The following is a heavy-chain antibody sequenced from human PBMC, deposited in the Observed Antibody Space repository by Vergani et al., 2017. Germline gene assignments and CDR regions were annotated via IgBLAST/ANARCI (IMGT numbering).Heavy chain of an antibody. D-gene: IGHD3-3*01. CDR2: IYYSGST. CDR1: GGSISSSSYY. Sequence: QVQLQQWGAGLLKPSETLSLTCTVSGGSISSSSYYWGWIRQPPGKGLEWIGSIYYSGSTYYNPSLKSRVTISVDTSKNQFALKLSSVTAADTAVYYCARETDQLIRSRRGWSGYPFYIWGQGTMVTVSS. J-gene: IGHJ3*02. CDR3: ARETDQLIRSRRGWSGYPFYI. V-gene: IGHV4-39*07.